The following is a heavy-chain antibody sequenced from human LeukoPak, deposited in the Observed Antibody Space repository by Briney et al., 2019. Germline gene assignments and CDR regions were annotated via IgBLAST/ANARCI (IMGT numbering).Heavy chain of an antibody. V-gene: IGHV3-21*01. CDR1: GFTFSSYS. CDR3: ARGRGYYDFWTTRYYFDY. Sequence: GGSLRLSCAASGFTFSSYSMNWVRQAPGKGLEWVSSISSSSSYIYYADSVKGRFTISRDNAKNSLYLQMSSLRAEDTAVYYCARGRGYYDFWTTRYYFDYWGQGTLVTVSS. CDR2: ISSSSSYI. D-gene: IGHD3-3*01. J-gene: IGHJ4*02.